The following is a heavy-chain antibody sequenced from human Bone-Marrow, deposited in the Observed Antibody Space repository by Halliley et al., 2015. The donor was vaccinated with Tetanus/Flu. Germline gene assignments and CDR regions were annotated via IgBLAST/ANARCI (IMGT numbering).Heavy chain of an antibody. V-gene: IGHV4-59*01. CDR3: ASHSGWANFDY. D-gene: IGHD6-19*01. CDR1: GGSISTYY. J-gene: IGHJ4*02. CDR2: IYYSENT. Sequence: LRLSCTVSGGSISTYYLSWIRQPPGKGLEWIGYIYYSENTNYNPSLKRRATISVDTSKNQFSLRLTSVTAADTAVYYCASHSGWANFDYWGQGILANVSS.